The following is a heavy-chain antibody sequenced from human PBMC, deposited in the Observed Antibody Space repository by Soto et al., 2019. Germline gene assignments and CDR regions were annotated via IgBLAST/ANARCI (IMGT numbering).Heavy chain of an antibody. J-gene: IGHJ6*02. Sequence: SLRLSCAASGFTFSSYAMSWVRQAPGKGLEWVSAISGSGGSTYYADSVKGRFTISRDNSKNTLYLQMNSLRAEDTAVYYCAKDEVGGSSWYYYYGMDVWGQGTTVTVSS. D-gene: IGHD6-13*01. CDR1: GFTFSSYA. CDR2: ISGSGGST. V-gene: IGHV3-23*01. CDR3: AKDEVGGSSWYYYYGMDV.